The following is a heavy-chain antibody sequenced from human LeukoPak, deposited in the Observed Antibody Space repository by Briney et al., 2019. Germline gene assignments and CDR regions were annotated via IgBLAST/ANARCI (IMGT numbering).Heavy chain of an antibody. CDR3: ASKKGSYSRFDY. CDR1: GFTFSRYS. D-gene: IGHD1-26*01. Sequence: GGSLRLSCSASGFTFSRYSMNWVRQAPGKGLEWVSSISSGSSYRYYADSMKGRFTISRDNAKNSLYLQMNSLRAEDTAVYYCASKKGSYSRFDYWGQGTLVTVSS. J-gene: IGHJ4*02. V-gene: IGHV3-21*01. CDR2: ISSGSSYR.